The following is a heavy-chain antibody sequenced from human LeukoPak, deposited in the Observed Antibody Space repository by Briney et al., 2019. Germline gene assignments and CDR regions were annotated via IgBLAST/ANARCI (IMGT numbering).Heavy chain of an antibody. D-gene: IGHD3-9*01. J-gene: IGHJ4*02. Sequence: GGSLRLSCAASGFTFDDYAMSWVRQAPGKGLEWVSVINWNGGSTGYADSVKGRFTISRDNAKNSLYLQMNSLRAEDTAVYYCARDPTYYDILTGPLGYFDYWGQGTLVTVSS. CDR3: ARDPTYYDILTGPLGYFDY. CDR1: GFTFDDYA. V-gene: IGHV3-20*04. CDR2: INWNGGST.